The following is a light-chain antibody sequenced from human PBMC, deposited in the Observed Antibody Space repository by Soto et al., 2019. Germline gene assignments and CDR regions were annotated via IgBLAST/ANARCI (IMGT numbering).Light chain of an antibody. J-gene: IGLJ2*01. Sequence: QPVLTQPPSVSGAPGQRVTISCTGSRSNIGATYGVHWYRQLPGTAPKLLIYGNTNRPSGVPDRFSGSKSGTSASLAITGLQAEDEADYYCQSYDSSLSGSVFGGGTKLTVL. V-gene: IGLV1-40*01. CDR1: RSNIGATYG. CDR2: GNT. CDR3: QSYDSSLSGSV.